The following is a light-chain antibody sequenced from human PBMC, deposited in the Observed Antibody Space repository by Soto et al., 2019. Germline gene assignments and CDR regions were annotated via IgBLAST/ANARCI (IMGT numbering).Light chain of an antibody. V-gene: IGLV1-40*01. Sequence: QSVLTQPPSVSGAPGQRVTISCTGSSSNIGAGFDVHWYQQLPGTAPKLLIYVDDSRPSGVPDRFSGSKSGSSASLAITGIQAEEEADYYCQSYDIRLPDVVFGGGTKVTVL. CDR1: SSNIGAGFD. CDR3: QSYDIRLPDVV. J-gene: IGLJ2*01. CDR2: VDD.